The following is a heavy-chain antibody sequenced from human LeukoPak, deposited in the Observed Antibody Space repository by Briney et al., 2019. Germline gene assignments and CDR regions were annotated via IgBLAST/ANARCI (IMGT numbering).Heavy chain of an antibody. Sequence: PGGSLRLSCTASGFTFGDYAMSWFRQAPGKGLEWVSYISSTSSTIYSTASVKGRFTISRDNAKNSVYLQMSSLRAEDTAVYYCARDPWTNSDYDGFDYWGQGTLVTVSS. D-gene: IGHD5-12*01. CDR1: GFTFGDYA. CDR3: ARDPWTNSDYDGFDY. CDR2: ISSTSSTI. V-gene: IGHV3-48*01. J-gene: IGHJ4*02.